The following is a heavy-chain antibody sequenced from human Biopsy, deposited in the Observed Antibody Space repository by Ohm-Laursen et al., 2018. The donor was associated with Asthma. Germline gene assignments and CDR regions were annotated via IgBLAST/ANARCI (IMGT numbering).Heavy chain of an antibody. CDR1: GYTFNSAG. J-gene: IGHJ6*02. V-gene: IGHV1-69*13. CDR2: IIPMFGTT. Sequence: GASVKVSRKTSGYTFNSAGITWVRQAPGQGLEWMGGIIPMFGTTNYAQKFQGRVTITADESTSTAYMELSSLRSDDTAVYYCASPTYCSGSSCINNYYYALDVWGQGTTVTVSS. CDR3: ASPTYCSGSSCINNYYYALDV. D-gene: IGHD2-15*01.